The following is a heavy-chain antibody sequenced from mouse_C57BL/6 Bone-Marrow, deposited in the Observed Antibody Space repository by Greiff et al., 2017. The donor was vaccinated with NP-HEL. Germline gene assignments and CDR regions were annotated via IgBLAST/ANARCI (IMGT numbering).Heavy chain of an antibody. D-gene: IGHD2-3*01. CDR2: IRSKSNNYAT. Sequence: EVHLVESGGGLVQPKGSLKLSCAASGFSFNTYAMNWVRQAPGKGLEWVARIRSKSNNYATYYADSVKDRFTISRDDSESMLYLQMNNLKTEDTAMYYCVRQDGYYFFFDYWGQGTTLTVSS. CDR1: GFSFNTYA. J-gene: IGHJ2*01. V-gene: IGHV10-1*01. CDR3: VRQDGYYFFFDY.